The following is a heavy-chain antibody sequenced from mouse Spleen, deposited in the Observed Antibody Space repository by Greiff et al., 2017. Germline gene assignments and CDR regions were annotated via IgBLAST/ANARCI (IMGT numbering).Heavy chain of an antibody. Sequence: EVQVVESGPGMVKPSQSLSLTCTVTGYSITSGYDWHWIRHFPGNKLEWMGYISYSGSTNYNPSLKSRISITHDTSKNHFFLKLNSVTTEDTATYYCARAYYDYDDAWFAYWGQGTLVTVSA. V-gene: IGHV3-1*01. D-gene: IGHD2-4*01. J-gene: IGHJ3*01. CDR3: ARAYYDYDDAWFAY. CDR2: ISYSGST. CDR1: GYSITSGYD.